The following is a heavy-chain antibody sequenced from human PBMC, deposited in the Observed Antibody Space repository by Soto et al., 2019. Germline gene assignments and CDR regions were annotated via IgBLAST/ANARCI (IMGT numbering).Heavy chain of an antibody. CDR3: AKTPLYYDSSGYQAY. CDR1: GFTFGTYA. CDR2: ISGSAGST. J-gene: IGHJ4*02. D-gene: IGHD3-22*01. Sequence: GGSLRLSCAASGFTFGTYAVSWVRQAPGKGLEWVSSISGSAGSTYYAASVKGRFTISRDNSKNTLYLQMNSLRAEDTAVYYCAKTPLYYDSSGYQAYWGQGTLVTVSS. V-gene: IGHV3-23*01.